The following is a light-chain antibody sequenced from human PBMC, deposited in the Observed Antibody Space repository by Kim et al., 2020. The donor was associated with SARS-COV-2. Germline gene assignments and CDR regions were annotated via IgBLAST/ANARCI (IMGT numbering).Light chain of an antibody. V-gene: IGLV3-9*01. CDR1: NIGSKN. J-gene: IGLJ3*02. CDR3: QVWDSSNWV. CDR2: RDS. Sequence: VAEGKEARITRGGNNIGSKNVHWHQQKPGQAPVLVIYRDSNRPSGIPERFSGSNSGNTATLTISRAQAGDEADYYCQVWDSSNWVFGGGTQLTVL.